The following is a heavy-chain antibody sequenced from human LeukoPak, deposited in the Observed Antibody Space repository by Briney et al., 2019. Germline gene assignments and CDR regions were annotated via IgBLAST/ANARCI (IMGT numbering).Heavy chain of an antibody. CDR1: GGTFSSYA. Sequence: SVKFSCKASGGTFSSYAISWVRQAPGQGLEWMGGIIPIFGTANYAQKFQGRVTITADESTSTAYMELRSLRSDDTAVYYCARDYRREEGASVHYYGSGSYSDYWGQGTLVTVSS. CDR2: IIPIFGTA. D-gene: IGHD3-10*01. CDR3: ARDYRREEGASVHYYGSGSYSDY. J-gene: IGHJ4*02. V-gene: IGHV1-69*13.